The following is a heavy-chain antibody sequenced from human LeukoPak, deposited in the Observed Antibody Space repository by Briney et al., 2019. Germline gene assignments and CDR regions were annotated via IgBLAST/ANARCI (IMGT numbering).Heavy chain of an antibody. D-gene: IGHD3-3*01. V-gene: IGHV1-2*02. CDR1: GYTFTGYY. CDR2: INPNSGGT. J-gene: IGHJ4*02. Sequence: GASVKVSCKASGYTFTGYYMHWVRQAPGQGLEWMGWINPNSGGTNYAQKFQGRVTITRDTSISTAYMELSRLRSDDTAVYYCARDPEVGRITIFGVVDYWGQGTLVTVSS. CDR3: ARDPEVGRITIFGVVDY.